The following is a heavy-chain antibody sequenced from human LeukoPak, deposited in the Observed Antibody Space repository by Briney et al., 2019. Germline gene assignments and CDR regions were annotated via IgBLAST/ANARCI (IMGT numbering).Heavy chain of an antibody. CDR2: VNRVGYT. V-gene: IGHV4-34*01. CDR1: GASFTGYS. Sequence: KPSETLSLTCAVHGASFTGYSWSWIRQPPGKGLEWIGEVNRVGYTIYNPSLKSRVTISIDTSTTQFSLRLTSVTVADTAVNFCARERVVSDYNWFDPWGQGTLVTVSS. J-gene: IGHJ5*02. CDR3: ARERVVSDYNWFDP. D-gene: IGHD6-25*01.